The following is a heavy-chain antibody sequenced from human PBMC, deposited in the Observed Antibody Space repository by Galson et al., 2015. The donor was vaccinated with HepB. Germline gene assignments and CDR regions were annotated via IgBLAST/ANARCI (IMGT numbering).Heavy chain of an antibody. CDR3: ARGATHYDFWSGYWVY. V-gene: IGHV1-69*13. J-gene: IGHJ4*02. Sequence: SVKVSCKASGGIFSNYDISWVRQAPGQGLEWMGGITPIFGAANYAQKFQGRVTITADESTSTAYMELSTLTSEDTAVYYCARGATHYDFWSGYWVYWGQGTLVTVSS. CDR1: GGIFSNYD. CDR2: ITPIFGAA. D-gene: IGHD3-3*01.